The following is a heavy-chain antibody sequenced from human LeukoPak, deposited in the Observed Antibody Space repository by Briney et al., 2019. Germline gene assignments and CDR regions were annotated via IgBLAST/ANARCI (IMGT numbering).Heavy chain of an antibody. V-gene: IGHV3-21*01. CDR3: ARDGVWPMNGMDV. Sequence: GGSLRLSCAASGFSFRDYWMSWVRQAPGKGLEWVSSISSSSSYIYYADSVKGRFTISRDNAKNSLYLQTNSLRAEDTAVYYCARDGVWPMNGMDVWGQGTTVTVSS. CDR1: GFSFRDYW. D-gene: IGHD3-22*01. J-gene: IGHJ6*02. CDR2: ISSSSSYI.